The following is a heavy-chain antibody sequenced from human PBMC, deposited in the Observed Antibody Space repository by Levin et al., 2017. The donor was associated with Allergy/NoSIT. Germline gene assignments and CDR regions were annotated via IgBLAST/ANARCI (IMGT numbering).Heavy chain of an antibody. CDR3: ARATVAVAGPWEDY. D-gene: IGHD6-19*01. Sequence: SQTLSLTCTVSGGSVSSGSYYWSWIRQPPGKGLEWIGYIYYSGSTNYNPSLKSRVTISVDTSKNQFSLKLSSVTAADTAVYYCARATVAVAGPWEDYWGQGTLVTVSS. CDR2: IYYSGST. V-gene: IGHV4-61*01. J-gene: IGHJ4*02. CDR1: GGSVSSGSYY.